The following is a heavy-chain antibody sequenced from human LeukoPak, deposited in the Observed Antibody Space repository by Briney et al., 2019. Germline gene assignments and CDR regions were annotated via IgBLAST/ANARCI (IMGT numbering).Heavy chain of an antibody. CDR3: ARGALIVGATSFDY. CDR1: GGSIISYY. V-gene: IGHV4-59*01. D-gene: IGHD1-26*01. Sequence: KPSETLSLTCTVSGGSIISYYWSWIRQPPGRGLEWIGCIYYSGSTNYNPSLKSRVTISVDTSRNQFSLKLSSVTAADTAVYYCARGALIVGATSFDYWGQGTLVTVSS. CDR2: IYYSGST. J-gene: IGHJ4*02.